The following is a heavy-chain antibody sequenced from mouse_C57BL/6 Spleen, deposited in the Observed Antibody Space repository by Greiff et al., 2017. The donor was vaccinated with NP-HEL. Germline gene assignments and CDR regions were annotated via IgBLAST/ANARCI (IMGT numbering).Heavy chain of an antibody. V-gene: IGHV1-26*01. Sequence: EVQLQQSGPELVKPGASVKISCKASGYTFTDYYMNWVKQSHGKSLEWIGDINPNNGGTSYNQKFKGKATLTVDKSSSTAYMELRSLTSEDSAVYYCARSNLGFDVWGTGTTVTVSS. CDR2: INPNNGGT. CDR1: GYTFTDYY. J-gene: IGHJ1*03. CDR3: ARSNLGFDV.